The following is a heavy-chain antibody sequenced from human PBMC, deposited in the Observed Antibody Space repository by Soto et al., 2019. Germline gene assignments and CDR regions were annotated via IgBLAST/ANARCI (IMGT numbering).Heavy chain of an antibody. CDR2: IYYSGST. J-gene: IGHJ6*02. Sequence: SETLSLTCTVSGGSISSGGYYWSWIRQHPGKGLEWIGYIYYSGSTNYNPSLKSRVTISVDTSKNQFSLKLSSVTAADTAVYYCARVDIVATTQYYYYGMDVWGQGTTVTVSS. CDR1: GGSISSGGYY. V-gene: IGHV4-61*08. CDR3: ARVDIVATTQYYYYGMDV. D-gene: IGHD5-12*01.